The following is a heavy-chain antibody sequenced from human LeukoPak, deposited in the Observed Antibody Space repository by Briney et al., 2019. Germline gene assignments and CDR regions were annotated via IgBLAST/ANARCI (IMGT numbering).Heavy chain of an antibody. CDR1: GFTFSSDY. D-gene: IGHD6-19*01. Sequence: GGSLRLSCAASGFTFSSDYMSWVRQAPGKGLEWVSVIYSGGSTYYADSVKGRFTISRDNSKNTLYLQMNNLRAEDTAVYYCARGLKYSSGWYYFDYWGQGTLVTVSS. J-gene: IGHJ4*02. CDR3: ARGLKYSSGWYYFDY. CDR2: IYSGGST. V-gene: IGHV3-53*01.